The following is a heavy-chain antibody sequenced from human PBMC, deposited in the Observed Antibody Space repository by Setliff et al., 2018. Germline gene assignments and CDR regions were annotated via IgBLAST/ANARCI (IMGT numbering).Heavy chain of an antibody. CDR2: VHYSGDS. Sequence: PSETLSLTCTVSGGSMTSYYWSWIRQSPWKGLEWIGYVHYSGDSNYNPSLKSRGTMSVDTSKNQFSLNLRSVTAADTAVYYCARQPSSGSYYNPRPYYFDYWGQGTLVTVSS. CDR1: GGSMTSYY. D-gene: IGHD3-10*01. V-gene: IGHV4-59*13. CDR3: ARQPSSGSYYNPRPYYFDY. J-gene: IGHJ4*02.